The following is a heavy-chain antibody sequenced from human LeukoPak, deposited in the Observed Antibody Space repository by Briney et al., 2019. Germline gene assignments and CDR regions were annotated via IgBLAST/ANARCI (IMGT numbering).Heavy chain of an antibody. CDR3: ARAFGYSCPGY. Sequence: PGGSLRLSWAASGFRVSKSAMLWCRQAPGKGLEWVSSISIGSSPYTYYADSLKGRFTISRDNAKNSVCLQMNSLRPEDTAVYYCARAFGYSCPGYWGQGTLVTVSS. J-gene: IGHJ4*02. D-gene: IGHD5-18*01. V-gene: IGHV3-21*06. CDR2: ISIGSSPYT. CDR1: GFRVSKSA.